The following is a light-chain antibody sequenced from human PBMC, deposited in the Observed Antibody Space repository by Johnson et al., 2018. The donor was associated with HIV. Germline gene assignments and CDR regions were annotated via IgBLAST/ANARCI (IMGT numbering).Light chain of an antibody. CDR2: EDN. V-gene: IGLV1-51*02. J-gene: IGLJ1*01. Sequence: TQPPSVSAAPGQTVNISCSGNVSNIESYFVSWYQQLPGAAPTLLIYEDNKRPSGIPDRFSGSKSGATATLGITGLQTGDEADYYCGIWDASLSPLYVFGTGTTTTVL. CDR1: VSNIESYF. CDR3: GIWDASLSPLYV.